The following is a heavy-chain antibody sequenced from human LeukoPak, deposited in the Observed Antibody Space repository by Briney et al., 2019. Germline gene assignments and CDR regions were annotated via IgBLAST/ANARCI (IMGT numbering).Heavy chain of an antibody. Sequence: GSLRLSCAASGFTFSDYPMHWVRQVPGKGLEWVAVIGYDGSKKHYRDSVKGRFTISRDDSKNTLYLQMDSLRAEDTAVYYCARDLGNFASGTAYFDSWGQGTLVTVSS. V-gene: IGHV3-30*04. CDR3: ARDLGNFASGTAYFDS. CDR1: GFTFSDYP. D-gene: IGHD3-10*01. J-gene: IGHJ4*02. CDR2: IGYDGSKK.